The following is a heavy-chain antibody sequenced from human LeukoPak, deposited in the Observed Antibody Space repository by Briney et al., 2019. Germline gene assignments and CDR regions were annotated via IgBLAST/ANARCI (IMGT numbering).Heavy chain of an antibody. J-gene: IGHJ3*02. Sequence: PGGYLRLSCAASGFSFSNYGMSWVRQAPGKGLEWVSIISTNGGSTYYADSVKGRFTMSRDNSENTLYLQMNSLRAEDTAVYYCAKEFLQLWNDAFDIWGQGTMVTVSS. D-gene: IGHD5-18*01. CDR3: AKEFLQLWNDAFDI. CDR1: GFSFSNYG. CDR2: ISTNGGST. V-gene: IGHV3-23*01.